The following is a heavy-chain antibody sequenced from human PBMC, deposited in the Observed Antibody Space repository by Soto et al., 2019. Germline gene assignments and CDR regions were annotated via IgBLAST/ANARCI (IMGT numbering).Heavy chain of an antibody. Sequence: PGESLKISCKGSGYSFTSYWIGWVRQMPGKGLEWMGIIYPGDSDTGYSPSFQGQVTISADKSISTAYLQWSSLKASDTAMYYCARHQDYSNYDGLDYYYGMDVWGQGTTVTVSS. V-gene: IGHV5-51*01. CDR1: GYSFTSYW. D-gene: IGHD4-4*01. J-gene: IGHJ6*02. CDR2: IYPGDSDT. CDR3: ARHQDYSNYDGLDYYYGMDV.